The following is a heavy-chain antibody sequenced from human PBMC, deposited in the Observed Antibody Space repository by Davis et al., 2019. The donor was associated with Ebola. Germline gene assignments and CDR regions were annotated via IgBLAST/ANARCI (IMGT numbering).Heavy chain of an antibody. J-gene: IGHJ4*02. CDR2: IIPILGIA. CDR1: GGTFSSYT. CDR3: ATGPLAAARY. V-gene: IGHV1-69*02. Sequence: SVKVSCKASGGTFSSYTISWVRPAPGQALSSIGRIIPILGIANYAQKFQGRVTITADKSTSTAYMELSSLRSEDTAVYYCATGPLAAARYWGQGTLVTVSS. D-gene: IGHD6-13*01.